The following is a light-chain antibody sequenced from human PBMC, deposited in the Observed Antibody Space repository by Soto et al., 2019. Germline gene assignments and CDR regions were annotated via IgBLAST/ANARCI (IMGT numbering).Light chain of an antibody. V-gene: IGLV2-14*01. CDR1: SSDLGRYNY. Sequence: QSVLTQPASVSGSPGQSITISCTGTSSDLGRYNYVSWYQLHPGKAPRLMIYEVTYRPSGVSNRFSGSKSGNTASLTISGLQAEDEALYYCSSYTTFITVFGGGTKLTVL. CDR3: SSYTTFITV. J-gene: IGLJ3*02. CDR2: EVT.